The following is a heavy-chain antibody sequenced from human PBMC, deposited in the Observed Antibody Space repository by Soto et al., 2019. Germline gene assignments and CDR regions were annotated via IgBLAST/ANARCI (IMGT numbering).Heavy chain of an antibody. V-gene: IGHV3-21*01. CDR2: ISSSSSYI. J-gene: IGHJ5*02. CDR3: ARDQYDYGDPFHPSA. Sequence: PGGSLRLSCAASGFTFSSYSMNWVRQAPGKGLEWVSSISSSSSYIYYADSVKGRFTISRDNAKNSLYLQMNSLRAEDTAVYYSARDQYDYGDPFHPSAWGQGTLVTVSS. D-gene: IGHD4-17*01. CDR1: GFTFSSYS.